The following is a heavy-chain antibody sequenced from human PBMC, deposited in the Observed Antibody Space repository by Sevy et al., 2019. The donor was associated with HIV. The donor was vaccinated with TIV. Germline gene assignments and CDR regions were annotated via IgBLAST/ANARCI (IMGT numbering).Heavy chain of an antibody. CDR2: ISGSGGST. V-gene: IGHV3-23*01. CDR1: GFTFSSYA. Sequence: GRSLRLSCAASGFTFSSYAMSWVRQAPGKGLEWVSTISGSGGSTYYADSVKGRFTISRDNSKNTLYLQMNSLRAEDTAVYYCAKVWAAGGAFDIWGQGTMVTVSS. J-gene: IGHJ3*02. D-gene: IGHD6-13*01. CDR3: AKVWAAGGAFDI.